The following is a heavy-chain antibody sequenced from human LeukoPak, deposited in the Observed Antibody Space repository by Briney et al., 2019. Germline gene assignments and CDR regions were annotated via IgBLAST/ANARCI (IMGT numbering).Heavy chain of an antibody. CDR1: GYSFTNYW. D-gene: IGHD6-6*01. J-gene: IGHJ4*02. V-gene: IGHV5-51*01. CDR2: IYPGDSDT. CDR3: ARHGSSSVVYFDY. Sequence: GESLKISCKGSGYSFTNYWIGWVRQMPGKGLEWIGIIYPGDSDTRYSPSFQGQVTISADDSISTAYLQWSSLKASDTAMYYCARHGSSSVVYFDYWGQGTLVTVSS.